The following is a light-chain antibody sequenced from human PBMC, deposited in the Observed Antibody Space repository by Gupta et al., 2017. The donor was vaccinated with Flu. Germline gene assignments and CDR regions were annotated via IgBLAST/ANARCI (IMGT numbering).Light chain of an antibody. CDR1: SSDVGGYNF. CDR3: CSYAGSYPWV. J-gene: IGLJ3*02. Sequence: QSALTQPRAVSVSPGQSVTISCTGTSSDVGGYNFVSCYQQHPGKPPNLMIYDVSKRPAGVPGRFSGSKAGNTASLTISGLQAEEEADYYRCSYAGSYPWVFGGGTKLTVL. V-gene: IGLV2-11*01. CDR2: DVS.